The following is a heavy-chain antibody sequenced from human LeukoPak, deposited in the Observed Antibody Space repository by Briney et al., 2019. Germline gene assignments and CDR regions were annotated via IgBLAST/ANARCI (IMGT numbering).Heavy chain of an antibody. J-gene: IGHJ6*02. CDR1: GFTFSSYA. CDR2: ISGSGGST. CDR3: AKDISPAAIYYGMDV. Sequence: PGGSLRLSCAASGFTFSSYAMSWVRQAPGKGLEWVSAISGSGGSTYYADSVKGRFTISRDNSKNTLYLQMNSLRAEDTALYYCAKDISPAAIYYGMDVWGQGTTVTVSS. V-gene: IGHV3-23*01. D-gene: IGHD2-2*02.